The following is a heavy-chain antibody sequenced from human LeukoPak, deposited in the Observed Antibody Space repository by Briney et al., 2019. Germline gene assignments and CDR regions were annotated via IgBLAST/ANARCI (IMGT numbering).Heavy chain of an antibody. CDR2: INPNSGGT. V-gene: IGHV1-2*02. J-gene: IGHJ5*02. CDR3: ARADYDFWSGYYGGTNWFDP. Sequence: ASVKVSCKASGYTFTGYYMRWVRQAPGQGLEWMGWINPNSGGTNYAQKFQGRVTMTRDTSISTAYMELSRLRSDGTAVYYCARADYDFWSGYYGGTNWFDPWGQGTLVTVSS. CDR1: GYTFTGYY. D-gene: IGHD3-3*01.